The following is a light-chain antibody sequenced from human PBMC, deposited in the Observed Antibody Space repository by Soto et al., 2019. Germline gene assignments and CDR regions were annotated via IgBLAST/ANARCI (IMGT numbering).Light chain of an antibody. V-gene: IGKV3-15*01. CDR3: QQYDSWPFT. CDR1: QSVTSN. CDR2: SAS. Sequence: EMVMTQSPATLSVSPGERATLSCRPSQSVTSNLAWYQQKPGQAPRLLIYSASTRATGIPVTFSGAGSGTEFSLTISSLQSEDFAVYYCQQYDSWPFTFGHGT. J-gene: IGKJ3*01.